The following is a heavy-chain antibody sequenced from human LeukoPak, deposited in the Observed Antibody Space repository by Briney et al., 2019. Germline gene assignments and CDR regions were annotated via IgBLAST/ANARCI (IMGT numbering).Heavy chain of an antibody. CDR2: VHYSGTA. J-gene: IGHJ4*02. Sequence: SETLSLTCTVSGDSISSGNYYWSWIRQPPGKGLVWYGYVHYSGTAYSNPSLRIRVSVSVDTSKNQFSLKLSSVSAADTALYYCARTYCSAGTCFGGFDYWGQGTLVSVSS. CDR1: GDSISSGNYY. CDR3: ARTYCSAGTCFGGFDY. V-gene: IGHV4-30-4*01. D-gene: IGHD2-15*01.